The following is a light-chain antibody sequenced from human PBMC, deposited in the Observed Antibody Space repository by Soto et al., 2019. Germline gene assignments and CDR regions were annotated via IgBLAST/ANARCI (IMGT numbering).Light chain of an antibody. CDR1: QSLLHSNGNTY. CDR2: LGS. V-gene: IGKV2-28*01. J-gene: IGKJ5*01. CDR3: MQALQTPLT. Sequence: DIVLTQSPFSLPVTPGEPASISCRSSQSLLHSNGNTYFDWYLQKPGQSPQLLIYLGSNRASGVPDRVSGSGSGTDFTLKISRVEAEDVGVYYCMQALQTPLTFGQGTRLEIK.